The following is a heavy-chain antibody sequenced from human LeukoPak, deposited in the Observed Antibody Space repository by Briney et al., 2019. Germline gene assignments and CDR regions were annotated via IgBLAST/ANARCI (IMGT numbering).Heavy chain of an antibody. CDR3: ALWQSSNSNYMRAFDI. CDR1: GYTFTGYS. Sequence: APVKVSCKASGYTFTGYSLHWVRQAPGQGLEWMEWISLNSGDTNYAQKFQGRVAMSRDTSISTAYMELSTLRSDDTAVYYCALWQSSNSNYMRAFDIWGQGTMVTVSS. V-gene: IGHV1-2*02. CDR2: ISLNSGDT. D-gene: IGHD4-11*01. J-gene: IGHJ3*02.